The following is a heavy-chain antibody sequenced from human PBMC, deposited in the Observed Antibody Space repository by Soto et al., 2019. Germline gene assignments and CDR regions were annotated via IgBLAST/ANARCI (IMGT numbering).Heavy chain of an antibody. D-gene: IGHD3-16*01. CDR2: INHSGST. CDR1: GASFSGYY. V-gene: IGHV4-34*01. CDR3: ARVSSRMINAFDI. Sequence: PSETLSLTCAVYGASFSGYYWSWIRQPPGKGLEWIGEINHSGSTNYNPSLKSRVTVSVDTSKNQFSLKLSSVTAADTAVYYCARVSSRMINAFDIWGQGTMVTVSS. J-gene: IGHJ3*02.